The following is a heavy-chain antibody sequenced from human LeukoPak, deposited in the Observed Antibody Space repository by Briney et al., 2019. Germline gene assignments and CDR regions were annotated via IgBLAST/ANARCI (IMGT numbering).Heavy chain of an antibody. CDR3: ARAEPGITMIVARPKFDY. J-gene: IGHJ4*02. CDR2: IYYSGST. CDR1: GVSISSGGYY. V-gene: IGHV4-31*11. D-gene: IGHD3-22*01. Sequence: NASETLSLTCAVSGVSISSGGYYWSWIRQHPGKGLEWIGYIYYSGSTYYNPSLKSRVTISVDTSKNQFSLKLSSATAADTAVYYCARAEPGITMIVARPKFDYWGQGTLVTVSS.